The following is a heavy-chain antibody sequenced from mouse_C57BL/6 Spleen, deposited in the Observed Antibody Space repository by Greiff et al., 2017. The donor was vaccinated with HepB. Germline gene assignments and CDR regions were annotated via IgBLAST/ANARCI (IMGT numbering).Heavy chain of an antibody. CDR1: GFTFSSYG. V-gene: IGHV5-6*02. CDR2: ISSGGSYT. J-gene: IGHJ4*01. CDR3: ARELLRADVYAMDY. Sequence: DVKLVESGGDLVKPGGSLKLSCAASGFTFSSYGMSWVRQTPDKRLEWVATISSGGSYTYYPDSVKGRFTISRDNAKNTLYLQMSSLKSEDTAMYYCARELLRADVYAMDYWGQGTSVTVSS. D-gene: IGHD1-1*01.